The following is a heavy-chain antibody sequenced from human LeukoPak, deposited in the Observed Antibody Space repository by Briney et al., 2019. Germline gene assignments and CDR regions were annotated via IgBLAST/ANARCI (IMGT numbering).Heavy chain of an antibody. CDR2: INHSGST. J-gene: IGHJ4*02. CDR1: GGSFSGYY. Sequence: SETLSLTCAVYGGSFSGYYWSWIRQPPGKGLEWIGEINHSGSTNYNPSLKSRVTISVDTSKNQFSLKLSSVTAADTAVYYCASGVGATTFDYWGQGTLVTVSS. V-gene: IGHV4-34*01. CDR3: ASGVGATTFDY. D-gene: IGHD1-26*01.